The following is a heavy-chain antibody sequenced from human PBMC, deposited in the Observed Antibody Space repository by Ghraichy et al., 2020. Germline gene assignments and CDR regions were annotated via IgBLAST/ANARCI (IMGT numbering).Heavy chain of an antibody. CDR3: ARDRIAAAGTGTYYGMDV. J-gene: IGHJ6*02. D-gene: IGHD6-13*01. CDR1: GGSISSSSYY. Sequence: SETLSLTCTVSGGSISSSSYYWGWIRQPPGKGLEWIGSIYYSGSTYYNPSLKSRVTISVDTSKNQFSLKLSSVTAADTAVYYCARDRIAAAGTGTYYGMDVWGQGTTVTVSS. V-gene: IGHV4-39*07. CDR2: IYYSGST.